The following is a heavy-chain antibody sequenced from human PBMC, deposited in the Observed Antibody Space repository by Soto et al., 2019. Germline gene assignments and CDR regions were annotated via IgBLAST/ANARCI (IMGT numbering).Heavy chain of an antibody. V-gene: IGHV4-4*07. CDR1: GGSISSSY. Sequence: PSETLSLACTVSGGSISSSYWSWIRQPAGKGLEWIGRIYTSGSTNYNPSLKSRVTMSVDTSKNQFSLKLSSVTAADTAVYYCARRSGYVNYYYYGMDVWGQGTTVTVSS. D-gene: IGHD5-12*01. CDR2: IYTSGST. CDR3: ARRSGYVNYYYYGMDV. J-gene: IGHJ6*02.